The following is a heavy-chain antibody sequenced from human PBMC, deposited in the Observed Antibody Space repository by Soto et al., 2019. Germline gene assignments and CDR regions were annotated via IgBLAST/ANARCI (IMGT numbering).Heavy chain of an antibody. CDR1: GFTFSSYF. D-gene: IGHD6-6*01. V-gene: IGHV3-30*18. J-gene: IGHJ6*02. Sequence: SLSLSFASSGFTFSSYFMHLVRQAPGKGLEWVAVISYDGSNKYYADSVKGRFTISRDNSKNTLYLQMNSLRAEDTAVYYCAKDISRRIAAQPLDYYGMDVWGQRTTVTVSS. CDR3: AKDISRRIAAQPLDYYGMDV. CDR2: ISYDGSNK.